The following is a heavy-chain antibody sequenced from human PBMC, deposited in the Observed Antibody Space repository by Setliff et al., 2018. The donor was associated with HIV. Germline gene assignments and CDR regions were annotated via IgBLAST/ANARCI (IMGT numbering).Heavy chain of an antibody. Sequence: ASVKVSCKASGYAFSSYTLNWVRQATGRGLEWMGWINPNSDNTAYAQKFQGRLTMTRNTSTGTVYMELSSLRSEDTAVYYCARIGRTPYYYYYMDVWGKGTTVTAS. CDR1: GYAFSSYT. CDR3: ARIGRTPYYYYYMDV. J-gene: IGHJ6*03. CDR2: INPNSDNT. V-gene: IGHV1-8*01. D-gene: IGHD2-15*01.